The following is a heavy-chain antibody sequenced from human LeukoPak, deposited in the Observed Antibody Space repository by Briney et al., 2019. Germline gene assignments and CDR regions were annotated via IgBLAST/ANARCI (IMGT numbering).Heavy chain of an antibody. J-gene: IGHJ4*02. D-gene: IGHD6-19*01. Sequence: GGSLRLSCAASGFTFSNYAMSWVRQAPGKGLEWVGRIKSEINGGTTDYAAPVKGRFTISRDDSKDTLYLQMNSLKTEDTAVYFCTTEQWLVRYFDYWGQGTLVSVSS. V-gene: IGHV3-15*01. CDR3: TTEQWLVRYFDY. CDR1: GFTFSNYA. CDR2: IKSEINGGTT.